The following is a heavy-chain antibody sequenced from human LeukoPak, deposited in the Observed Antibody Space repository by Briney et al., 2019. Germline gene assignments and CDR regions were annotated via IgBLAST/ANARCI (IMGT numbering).Heavy chain of an antibody. CDR2: IYYSGST. J-gene: IGHJ5*02. CDR3: ARDSLGEQQLVYWFDT. D-gene: IGHD6-13*01. Sequence: SETLSLTCTVSGGSISSSNYYWGWIRQPPGKGLEWIGNIYYSGSTYYNPSLKGRVTISVDTSKNQFSLKLSSVTAADTAVYYCARDSLGEQQLVYWFDTWGQGTLVTVSS. CDR1: GGSISSSNYY. V-gene: IGHV4-39*07.